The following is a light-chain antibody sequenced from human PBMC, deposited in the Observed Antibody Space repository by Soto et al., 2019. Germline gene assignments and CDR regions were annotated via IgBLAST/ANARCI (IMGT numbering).Light chain of an antibody. Sequence: QSVLTRPPSVSTAPRQKVTISCSGSSSNIGNNYVAWYQQFPGTAPKLLIYDDDKRPPGIPDRFSGSKSATSATLGITGLQTGDEADYYCGAWDNSLGAVVFGGGTKLTVL. CDR2: DDD. CDR3: GAWDNSLGAVV. CDR1: SSNIGNNY. J-gene: IGLJ2*01. V-gene: IGLV1-51*01.